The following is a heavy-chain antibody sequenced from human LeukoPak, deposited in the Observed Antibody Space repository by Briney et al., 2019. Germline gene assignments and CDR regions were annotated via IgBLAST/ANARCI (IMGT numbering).Heavy chain of an antibody. D-gene: IGHD3-10*01. Sequence: PSETLSLTCAVYGGSFSGYYWSWIRQPPGKGLEWIGEINHSGSTSYNPSLKSRVTISVDTSKNQFSLKLSSVTAADTAVYYCARGPLNYGSGRNDYGGQETLVTVSS. CDR2: INHSGST. CDR3: ARGPLNYGSGRNDY. J-gene: IGHJ4*02. V-gene: IGHV4-34*01. CDR1: GGSFSGYY.